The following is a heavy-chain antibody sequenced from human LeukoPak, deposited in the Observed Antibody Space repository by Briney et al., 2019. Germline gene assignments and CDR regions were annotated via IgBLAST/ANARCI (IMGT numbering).Heavy chain of an antibody. J-gene: IGHJ4*02. D-gene: IGHD3-22*01. CDR2: IYHSGST. CDR1: GYSIRSGYY. CDR3: ASTKTYYDSSGYFPPAGHFDY. V-gene: IGHV4-38-2*02. Sequence: SETLSLTCTVSGYSIRSGYYWGWIRPPPGKGLEWIGSIYHSGSTYYNPSLKSRVTISVDTSKNQFSLKLSSVTAADTAVYYCASTKTYYDSSGYFPPAGHFDYWGQGTLVTVSS.